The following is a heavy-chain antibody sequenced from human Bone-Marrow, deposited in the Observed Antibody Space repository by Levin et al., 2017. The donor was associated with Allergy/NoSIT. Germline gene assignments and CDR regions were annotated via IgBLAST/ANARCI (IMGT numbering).Heavy chain of an antibody. CDR3: ARAQISVYYDY. CDR2: IYHGGST. V-gene: IGHV4-30-2*01. J-gene: IGHJ4*02. CDR1: GGSINSNSYS. D-gene: IGHD3-22*01. Sequence: SETLSLTCAVSGGSINSNSYSWGWIRQPPGKGLEWIGYIYHGGSTSYNPSLKSRVTISEDRSKNQFSLRLSFVTAADTALYFCARAQISVYYDYWGQGILVTVSS.